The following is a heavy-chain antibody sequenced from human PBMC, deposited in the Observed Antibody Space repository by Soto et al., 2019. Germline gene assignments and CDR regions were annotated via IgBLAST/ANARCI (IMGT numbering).Heavy chain of an antibody. CDR1: GGSISSYY. CDR3: ARVGPEYYYDSSGYGGAFDI. D-gene: IGHD3-22*01. Sequence: PXETLSLTCTVSGGSISSYYWSWIRQPPGKGLEWIGYIYYSVSTNYNPSLKSRVTISVDTSKNQFSLKLSSVTAADTAVYYCARVGPEYYYDSSGYGGAFDIWGQGTMVTVSS. CDR2: IYYSVST. V-gene: IGHV4-59*01. J-gene: IGHJ3*02.